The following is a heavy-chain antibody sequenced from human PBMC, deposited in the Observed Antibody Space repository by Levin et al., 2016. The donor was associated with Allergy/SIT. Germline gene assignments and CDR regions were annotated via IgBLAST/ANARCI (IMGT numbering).Heavy chain of an antibody. CDR2: INSDGSST. J-gene: IGHJ6*02. D-gene: IGHD6-19*01. Sequence: WIRQPPGKGLVWVSRINSDGSSTSYADSVKGRFTISRDNAKNTLYLQMNSLRAEDTAVYYCARDDSSGWLIHQYGMDVWGQGTTVTVSS. CDR3: ARDDSSGWLIHQYGMDV. V-gene: IGHV3-74*01.